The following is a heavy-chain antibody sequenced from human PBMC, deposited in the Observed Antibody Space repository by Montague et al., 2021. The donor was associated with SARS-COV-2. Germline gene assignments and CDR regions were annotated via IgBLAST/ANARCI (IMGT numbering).Heavy chain of an antibody. Sequence: SLRLSFAASGFTFSNAWMSWVRQAPGKGLEWVGRIKRKTGGGTTDYAAPVKVRFTISSDDSKNTLYLRMNSLKTADTAVYYCTTVSSFITSFGVVIFELYFDYWGQGTLVTVSS. CDR2: IKRKTGGGTT. D-gene: IGHD3-3*01. V-gene: IGHV3-15*01. J-gene: IGHJ4*02. CDR3: TTVSSFITSFGVVIFELYFDY. CDR1: GFTFSNAW.